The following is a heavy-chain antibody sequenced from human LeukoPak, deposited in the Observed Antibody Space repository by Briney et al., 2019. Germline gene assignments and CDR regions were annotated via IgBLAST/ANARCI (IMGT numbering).Heavy chain of an antibody. CDR1: GGSISSYY. Sequence: SETLSLTCTVSGGSISSYYWSWIRQPAGKGLERIGRIYTSGSTNYYASLKSRVSMSVDTSKNQFSLKLSSVTAADTAVFYCARENSGSYREFDYWGQGTLVTVSS. V-gene: IGHV4-4*07. CDR3: ARENSGSYREFDY. D-gene: IGHD1-26*01. CDR2: IYTSGST. J-gene: IGHJ4*02.